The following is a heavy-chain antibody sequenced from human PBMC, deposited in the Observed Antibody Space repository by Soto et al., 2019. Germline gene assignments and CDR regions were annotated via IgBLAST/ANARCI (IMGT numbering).Heavy chain of an antibody. CDR3: ARLYDNSDYYYDP. CDR1: GYTFSDYY. Sequence: QVQLAQSGAEVKKPGASGKVSCSTSGYTFSDYYINWVRQAPGQGLEWMGWINPKSGGTKYAQQFQGRVTMTRDTSITTAYMELTRLRSDDTAVYYCARLYDNSDYYYDPWGQGTLITVSS. D-gene: IGHD3-22*01. V-gene: IGHV1-2*02. J-gene: IGHJ5*02. CDR2: INPKSGGT.